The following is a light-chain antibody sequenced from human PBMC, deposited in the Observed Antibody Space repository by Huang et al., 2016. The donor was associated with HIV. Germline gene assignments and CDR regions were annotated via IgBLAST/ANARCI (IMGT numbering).Light chain of an antibody. CDR2: DTS. Sequence: EIVLTQSPATLSLSPGERATLSCRASQSGSGYLAWYQQKPGQARRLLIYDTSNRATGIPARFSGSGSGTDFTLTISSLEPEDFAVYYCQQRSNWLFTFGPGTKVDIK. CDR1: QSGSGY. V-gene: IGKV3-11*01. CDR3: QQRSNWLFT. J-gene: IGKJ3*01.